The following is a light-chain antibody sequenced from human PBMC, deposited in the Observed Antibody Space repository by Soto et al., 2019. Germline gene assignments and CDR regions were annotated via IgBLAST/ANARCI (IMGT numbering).Light chain of an antibody. CDR2: GAS. CDR1: QSVSSSY. Sequence: EIVLTQSPGTLSLSPGERATLSCRASQSVSSSYLAWYQQKPGQAPRLLIYGASSRATGIPDRFSGTGSGTDFTLTISRLDPQAFAAYYCPQFGSLPVFTFGPGTKVDIK. V-gene: IGKV3-20*01. CDR3: PQFGSLPVFT. J-gene: IGKJ3*01.